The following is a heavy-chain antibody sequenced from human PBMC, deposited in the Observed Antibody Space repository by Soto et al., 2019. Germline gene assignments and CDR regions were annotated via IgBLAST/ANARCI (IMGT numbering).Heavy chain of an antibody. CDR2: IYYSGST. D-gene: IGHD6-13*01. CDR1: GGSISSSSYY. J-gene: IGHJ6*02. CDR3: AREVGAAAAGTDYYYYGMDV. V-gene: IGHV4-39*02. Sequence: PSETLSLTCTVSGGSISSSSYYWGWIRQPPGKGREWIGCIYYSGSTYYNPSLKSRVTISVDTSKNQFSLKLSSVTAADTAVYYCAREVGAAAAGTDYYYYGMDVWGQGTTVTVSS.